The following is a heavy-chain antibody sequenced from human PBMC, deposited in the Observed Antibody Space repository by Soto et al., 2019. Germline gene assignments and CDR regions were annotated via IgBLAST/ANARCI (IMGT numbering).Heavy chain of an antibody. CDR1: GGTFSSYA. Sequence: GASVKVSCKASGGTFSSYAISWVRQAPGQRLEWMGWINAGNGNTKYSQKFQGRATITRDTSASTAYMELSSLRSEDTAVYYCARIMVSVATIQYYFDDWGKGTLVPVSS. CDR3: ARIMVSVATIQYYFDD. D-gene: IGHD5-12*01. CDR2: INAGNGNT. J-gene: IGHJ4*02. V-gene: IGHV1-3*01.